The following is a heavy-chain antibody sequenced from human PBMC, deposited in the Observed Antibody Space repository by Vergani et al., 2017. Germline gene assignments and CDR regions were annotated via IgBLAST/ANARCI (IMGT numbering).Heavy chain of an antibody. J-gene: IGHJ6*02. CDR2: IYTSGST. V-gene: IGHV4-39*07. Sequence: QLQLQESGPGLVKPSETLSLTCTVSGGSISSSSYYWGWIRQPPGKGLEWIGSIYTSGSTNYNPSLKSRVTISVDTSKNQFSLKLSSVTAADTAVYYCASGGYGAAAGSYYYYGMDVWGQGTTVTVSS. CDR1: GGSISSSSYY. CDR3: ASGGYGAAAGSYYYYGMDV. D-gene: IGHD6-13*01.